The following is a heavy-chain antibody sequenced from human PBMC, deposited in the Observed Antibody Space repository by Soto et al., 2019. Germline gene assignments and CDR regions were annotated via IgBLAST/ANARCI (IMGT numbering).Heavy chain of an antibody. Sequence: SETLSLTCTVSGASISGYHWSWIRQPPEKDLKWIGYIYYSGSTYYNPSLKSRVTISVDTSKNQFSLKMTSVSAVDTVVYYCARLNGHCIRGSCHGQYAMDVWGQGITVTVSS. CDR2: IYYSGST. D-gene: IGHD2-15*01. J-gene: IGHJ6*02. CDR3: ARLNGHCIRGSCHGQYAMDV. CDR1: GASISGYH. V-gene: IGHV4-59*08.